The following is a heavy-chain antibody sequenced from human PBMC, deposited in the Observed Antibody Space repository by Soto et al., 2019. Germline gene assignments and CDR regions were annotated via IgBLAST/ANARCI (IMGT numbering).Heavy chain of an antibody. CDR1: GGTFSSYA. CDR2: IIPIFGTA. J-gene: IGHJ4*02. V-gene: IGHV1-69*13. D-gene: IGHD5-18*01. CDR3: AREAGYSYGYSY. Sequence: ASVKVSCKASGGTFSSYAISWVRQAPGQGLEWMGGIIPIFGTANYAQKFQGRVTITADESTSTAYMELSSLRSEDTAVYYCAREAGYSYGYSYWGQGTLVTVSS.